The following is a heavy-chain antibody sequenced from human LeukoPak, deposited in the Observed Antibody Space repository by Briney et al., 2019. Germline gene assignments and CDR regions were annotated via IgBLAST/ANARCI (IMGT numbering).Heavy chain of an antibody. J-gene: IGHJ4*02. D-gene: IGHD5-18*01. Sequence: GGSLRLSCTASGFTLGSHGMHWVRQIPGRGLEWVAAVSSGFHAFFADSVQGRFTVSREDARNSLYLQMNSLRAGDTAVYYCVREARGYHYTYFDYWGQGTLVTVSS. V-gene: IGHV3-13*01. CDR3: VREARGYHYTYFDY. CDR2: VSSGFHA. CDR1: GFTLGSHG.